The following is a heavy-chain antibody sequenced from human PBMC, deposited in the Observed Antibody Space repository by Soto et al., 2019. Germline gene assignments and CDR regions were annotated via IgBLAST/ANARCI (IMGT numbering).Heavy chain of an antibody. J-gene: IGHJ4*02. CDR3: AKDATHYYNTLPRAYFDS. Sequence: GSLRLSCAGSGFPFYNYGINWVRQAPGKGLEWVAIISFDGTTKVYADSVQGRFTISRDNSKNTVFLQMNGLRVEDTAVYYCAKDATHYYNTLPRAYFDSWGQGTPVTVSS. CDR2: ISFDGTTK. D-gene: IGHD3-22*01. CDR1: GFPFYNYG. V-gene: IGHV3-30*18.